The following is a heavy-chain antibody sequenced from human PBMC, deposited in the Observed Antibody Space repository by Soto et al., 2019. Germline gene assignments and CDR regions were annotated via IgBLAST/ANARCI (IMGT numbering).Heavy chain of an antibody. V-gene: IGHV1-46*01. CDR2: INPSGGST. CDR3: ANTYCGGDCFPRAEYFQH. Sequence: ASVKVSCKASGYTFTHYYMNWVRQAPGQGLEWMGIINPSGGSTNYAQKFQGRVTMTRDTSTSTAYMELSSLRSEDTAVYYCANTYCGGDCFPRAEYFQHWGQGTLVTVSS. D-gene: IGHD2-21*02. CDR1: GYTFTHYY. J-gene: IGHJ1*01.